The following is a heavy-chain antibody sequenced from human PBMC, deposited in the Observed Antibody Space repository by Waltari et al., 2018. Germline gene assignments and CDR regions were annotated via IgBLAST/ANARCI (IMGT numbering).Heavy chain of an antibody. CDR2: INPNSGGT. V-gene: IGHV1-2*02. J-gene: IGHJ4*02. Sequence: QVQLVQSGAEVKKPGASVKVSCKATGYTFTGYYLHRVRQAPGQGLEWMGWINPNSGGTNYAQKFQGRVTMTRDTSISTAYMELSRLRSDDTAVYYCARPSYGSGSFDYWGQGTLVTVSS. D-gene: IGHD3-10*01. CDR1: GYTFTGYY. CDR3: ARPSYGSGSFDY.